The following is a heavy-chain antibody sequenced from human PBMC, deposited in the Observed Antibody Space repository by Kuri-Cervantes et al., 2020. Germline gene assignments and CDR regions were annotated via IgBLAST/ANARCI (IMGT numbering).Heavy chain of an antibody. J-gene: IGHJ4*02. CDR2: IKSKTDGGTT. Sequence: GESLKISCTVSGGSVSSGSYYWSWIRQPPGKGLEWVGRIKSKTDGGTTDYAAPVKGRFTISRDDSKNTLYLQMNSLKTEDTAVYYCTTAELLVYWGQGTLVTVSS. CDR1: GGSVSSGSYY. CDR3: TTAELLVY. V-gene: IGHV3-15*01. D-gene: IGHD1-26*01.